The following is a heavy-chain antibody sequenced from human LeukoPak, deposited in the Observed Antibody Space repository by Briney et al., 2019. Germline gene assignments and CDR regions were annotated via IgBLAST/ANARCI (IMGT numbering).Heavy chain of an antibody. V-gene: IGHV3-7*01. D-gene: IGHD2-15*01. CDR1: GFTLSSNW. Sequence: GGSLTLSCAASGFTLSSNWMGSARHPPGEWRGWVANIMQDGSDKYYMDSVKGRFTISRANAKNSLSLQMNRLRVEDTAVYYCAGGRDCGDGGCYPHFDCWGQGVRVTVSS. CDR2: IMQDGSDK. J-gene: IGHJ4*02. CDR3: AGGRDCGDGGCYPHFDC.